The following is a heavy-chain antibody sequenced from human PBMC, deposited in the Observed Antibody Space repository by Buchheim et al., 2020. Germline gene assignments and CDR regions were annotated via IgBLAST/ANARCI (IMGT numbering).Heavy chain of an antibody. CDR2: IYLSVST. J-gene: IGHJ5*01. D-gene: IGHD5-12*01. CDR3: ARGYSVAKIFNWFDS. CDR1: GVSVSNTNW. V-gene: IGHV4-4*02. Sequence: QVQLQESGPGLVKPSGTLSLTCAVSGVSVSNTNWWSWVRQAPGKGLEWIGEIYLSVSTKYNPSLESRVAISVDKSTNMFSLKLNFVAAADTAVYFCARGYSVAKIFNWFDSWGQGNL.